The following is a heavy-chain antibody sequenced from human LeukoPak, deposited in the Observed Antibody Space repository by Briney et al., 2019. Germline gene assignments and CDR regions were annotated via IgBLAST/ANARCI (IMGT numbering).Heavy chain of an antibody. J-gene: IGHJ4*02. Sequence: GGSLRLSCAASGFTFSSYEMNRVRQAPGKGLEWVSYISSSGSTIYYADSVKGRFTISRDNAKSSLYLQMNSLRAEDTAVYYCAREGCSSTSCYAGGPYWGQGTLVTVSS. V-gene: IGHV3-48*03. CDR1: GFTFSSYE. D-gene: IGHD2-2*01. CDR2: ISSSGSTI. CDR3: AREGCSSTSCYAGGPY.